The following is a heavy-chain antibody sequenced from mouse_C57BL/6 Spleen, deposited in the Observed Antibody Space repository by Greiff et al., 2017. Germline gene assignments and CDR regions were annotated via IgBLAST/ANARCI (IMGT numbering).Heavy chain of an antibody. CDR3: TTTAQAYFDY. V-gene: IGHV14-4*01. Sequence: VHVKQSGAELVRPGASVKLSCTASGFNIKDDYMHWVKQRPEQGLEWIGWIDPENGDTEYASKFQGKATITADTSSNTAYLQLSSLTSEDTAVYYCTTTAQAYFDYWGQGTTLTVSS. CDR2: IDPENGDT. D-gene: IGHD3-2*02. J-gene: IGHJ2*01. CDR1: GFNIKDDY.